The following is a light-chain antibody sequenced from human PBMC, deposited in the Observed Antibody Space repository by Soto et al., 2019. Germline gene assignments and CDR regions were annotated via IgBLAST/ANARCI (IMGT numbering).Light chain of an antibody. V-gene: IGLV2-14*01. CDR3: SSYTSTPHVV. CDR2: DVS. Sequence: QSVLTQPASVSGSPGQSITISCTGTSSDVGGSNYVSWYQQHPGKAPKLMIYDVSNRPSGVSNRFSGSKSGYTASLTISGLQAEDEADDYCSSYTSTPHVVFGGETKLTVL. CDR1: SSDVGGSNY. J-gene: IGLJ2*01.